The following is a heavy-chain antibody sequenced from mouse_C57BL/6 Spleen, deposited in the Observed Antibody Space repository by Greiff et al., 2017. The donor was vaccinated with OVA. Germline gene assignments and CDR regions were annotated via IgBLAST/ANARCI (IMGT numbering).Heavy chain of an antibody. Sequence: LQQPGAELVKPGASVKLSCKASGYTFTSYWMHWVKQRPGQGLEWIGLISPNSGSSTYNDKVKSKATLTVDKYSSTAYMHLSRLTSEDSAVYYSARGNGDDYFDYWGQGTTLTVSS. CDR1: GYTFTSYW. CDR3: ARGNGDDYFDY. CDR2: ISPNSGSS. V-gene: IGHV1-64*01. J-gene: IGHJ2*01.